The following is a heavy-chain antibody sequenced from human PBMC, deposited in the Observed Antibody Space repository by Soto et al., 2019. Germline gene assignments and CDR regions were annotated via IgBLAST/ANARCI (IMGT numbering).Heavy chain of an antibody. Sequence: GGSLRLSCAASGFTFSNAWMSWVRQAPGKGLEWVGRIKSKTDGGTTDYAAPVKGRFTISRDDSKNTLYLQMNSLKTEDTAVYYCTTDLTTRTMGVAFDIWGQGTMVTVSS. CDR3: TTDLTTRTMGVAFDI. CDR2: IKSKTDGGTT. J-gene: IGHJ3*02. D-gene: IGHD1-26*01. CDR1: GFTFSNAW. V-gene: IGHV3-15*01.